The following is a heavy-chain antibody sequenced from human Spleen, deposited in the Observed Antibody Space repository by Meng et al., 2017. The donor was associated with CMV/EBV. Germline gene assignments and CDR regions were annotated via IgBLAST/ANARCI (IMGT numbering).Heavy chain of an antibody. Sequence: ASVKVSCKASGYSFTRYYMHWVRQAPGQGLEWMGIIHPSDGSTTYAQKFQGRVTLTRDTSTSTVYMVLSSLRSEDTAVYYCARGITAGVDYWGQGTLVTVSS. J-gene: IGHJ4*02. CDR1: GYSFTRYY. CDR3: ARGITAGVDY. V-gene: IGHV1-46*01. CDR2: IHPSDGST. D-gene: IGHD6-13*01.